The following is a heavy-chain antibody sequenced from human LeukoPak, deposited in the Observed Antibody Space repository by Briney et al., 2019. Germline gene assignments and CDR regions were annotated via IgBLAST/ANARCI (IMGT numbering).Heavy chain of an antibody. CDR3: ARGLRKDWFDP. D-gene: IGHD5/OR15-5a*01. CDR2: IYTSGST. V-gene: IGHV4-59*10. Sequence: WSXIXXXXGKGLEWIGRIYTSGSTNYNPSLKSRVTMSVDTSKNQFSLKLSSVTAADTAVYYCARGLRKDWFDPWGQGTLVTVSS. J-gene: IGHJ5*02.